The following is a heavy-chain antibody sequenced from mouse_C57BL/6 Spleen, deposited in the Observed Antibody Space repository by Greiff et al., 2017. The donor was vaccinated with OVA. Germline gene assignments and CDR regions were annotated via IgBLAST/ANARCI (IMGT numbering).Heavy chain of an antibody. J-gene: IGHJ4*01. V-gene: IGHV1-76*01. Sequence: VQLQESGAELVRPGASVKLSCKASGYTFTDYYINWVKQRPGQGLEWIARIYPGSGNTYYNEKFKGKATLTAEKSSSTAYMQLSSLTSEDSAVYFCARCGGLRDAMDYWGQGTSVTVSS. D-gene: IGHD2-4*01. CDR1: GYTFTDYY. CDR3: ARCGGLRDAMDY. CDR2: IYPGSGNT.